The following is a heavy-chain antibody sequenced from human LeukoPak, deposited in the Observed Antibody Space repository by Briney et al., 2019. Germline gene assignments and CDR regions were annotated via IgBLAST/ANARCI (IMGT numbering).Heavy chain of an antibody. CDR1: GGSISSYY. CDR3: ARHRGNGYERDFDI. J-gene: IGHJ3*02. D-gene: IGHD5-24*01. Sequence: SQTLSLTCTVSGGSISSYYWGWIRQPPGKGLEWIGDIYYSGSTNYNPSLKSRVTISVDTSKNQFSLKLTSVTAADTAVYYCARHRGNGYERDFDIWGQGTMVTVSS. V-gene: IGHV4-59*08. CDR2: IYYSGST.